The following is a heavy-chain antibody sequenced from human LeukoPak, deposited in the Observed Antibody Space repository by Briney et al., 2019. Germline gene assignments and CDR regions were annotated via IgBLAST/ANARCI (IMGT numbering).Heavy chain of an antibody. Sequence: GGSLRLSCAAFGFTFSNAWMSWVRQAPGKGLEWVGRIKSKTDGGTTDYAAPVKGRFTISRDDSKNTLYLQMNSLKTDDTAVYYCTTSNSGSPFGYWGQGTLLTVSS. CDR2: IKSKTDGGTT. V-gene: IGHV3-15*01. J-gene: IGHJ4*02. D-gene: IGHD1-26*01. CDR3: TTSNSGSPFGY. CDR1: GFTFSNAW.